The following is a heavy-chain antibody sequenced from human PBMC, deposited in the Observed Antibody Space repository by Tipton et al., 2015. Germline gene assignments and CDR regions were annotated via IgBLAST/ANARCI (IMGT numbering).Heavy chain of an antibody. Sequence: TLSLTCSASTGSISSSSHYWAWIRQPPGKGLEWIGSIYHSGSTYYNPSLNSRVTISVDTSKNQFSLNLSSVTAADTAVYYCARDRWPLTSGGFFDSWGQGILVTVSS. D-gene: IGHD6-19*01. CDR1: TGSISSSSHY. CDR3: ARDRWPLTSGGFFDS. CDR2: IYHSGST. J-gene: IGHJ5*01. V-gene: IGHV4-39*02.